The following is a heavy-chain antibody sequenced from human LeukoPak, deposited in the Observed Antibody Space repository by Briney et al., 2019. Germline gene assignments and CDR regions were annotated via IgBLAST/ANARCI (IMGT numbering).Heavy chain of an antibody. Sequence: SETLSLTCTVSGGSISSYYWSWIRQPTGKGLEWIGRIYTSGSTNYNPSLKSRVTISVDMPNNQFSLKMSSVTAADTAVYYCARTGDGYNYYNYYYMDVWGKGTTVTVTS. J-gene: IGHJ6*03. V-gene: IGHV4-4*07. CDR1: GGSISSYY. CDR3: ARTGDGYNYYNYYYMDV. CDR2: IYTSGST. D-gene: IGHD5-24*01.